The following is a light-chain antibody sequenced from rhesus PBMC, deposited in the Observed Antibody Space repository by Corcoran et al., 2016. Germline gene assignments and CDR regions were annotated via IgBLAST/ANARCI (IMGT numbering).Light chain of an antibody. Sequence: DIQMTQSPSSVSASVGDRVIITCRASQDISNSLVWYQQKPGKAPKVLIHSATTLQSGVPTRFSGSGSGTEFTLTISSLQPEDFAPYYCQQYSSSLTFGGGTKVEIK. CDR1: QDISNS. J-gene: IGKJ4*01. CDR2: SAT. CDR3: QQYSSSLT. V-gene: IGKV1-25*02.